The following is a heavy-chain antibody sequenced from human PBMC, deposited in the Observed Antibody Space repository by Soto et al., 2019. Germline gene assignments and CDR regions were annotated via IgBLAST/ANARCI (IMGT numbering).Heavy chain of an antibody. J-gene: IGHJ5*02. D-gene: IGHD1-26*01. CDR3: ARGTRGAVNWFDP. Sequence: ASETLSLTCAVYGGSFSGYYWSWIRQPPGKGLEWIGEINHSGSTNYNPSLKSRVTISVDTSKNQFSLKLSSVTAADTAVYYCARGTRGAVNWFDPWGQGTLVTVSS. CDR1: GGSFSGYY. V-gene: IGHV4-34*01. CDR2: INHSGST.